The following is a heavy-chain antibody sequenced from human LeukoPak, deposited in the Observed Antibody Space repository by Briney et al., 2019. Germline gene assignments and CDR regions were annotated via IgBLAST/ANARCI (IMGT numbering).Heavy chain of an antibody. CDR1: GYTFTGYY. V-gene: IGHV1-2*02. J-gene: IGHJ4*02. CDR3: ARALGYCSSTSCYTGDY. D-gene: IGHD2-2*02. Sequence: GASVKVSCKASGYTFTGYYMHWVRQAPGQGLEWMGWINPNSGGTTYAQKFQGRVTMTRDTSISTAYMELSRLRSDDTAVYYCARALGYCSSTSCYTGDYWGQGTLVTVSS. CDR2: INPNSGGT.